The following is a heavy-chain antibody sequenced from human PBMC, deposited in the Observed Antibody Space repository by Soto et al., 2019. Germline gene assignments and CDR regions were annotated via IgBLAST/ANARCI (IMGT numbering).Heavy chain of an antibody. CDR3: ASLAMTTDDY. Sequence: GGSLRLSCVVSGFTFNNYGINWVRQAPGKGLEWVANIKQDGSEKYYVDSVKGRFTISRDNAKNSLYLQMNSLRAEDTAVYYCASLAMTTDDYWGQGTLVTVSS. CDR2: IKQDGSEK. V-gene: IGHV3-7*03. J-gene: IGHJ4*02. CDR1: GFTFNNYG. D-gene: IGHD4-17*01.